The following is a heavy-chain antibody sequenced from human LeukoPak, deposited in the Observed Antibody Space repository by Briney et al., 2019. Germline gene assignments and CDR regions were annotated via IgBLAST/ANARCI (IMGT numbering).Heavy chain of an antibody. J-gene: IGHJ4*02. CDR2: IYSGGST. Sequence: GGSLRLSSAASGFTVSNTYVSWVRQAPGKGLEWLSVIYSGGSTYYPDSVKGRFTLSRDNSKNTLYLQMNSLRAEDTAVYYCARDVISIGWSSGFDYWGQGTLVTVSS. CDR3: ARDVISIGWSSGFDY. D-gene: IGHD6-19*01. CDR1: GFTVSNTY. V-gene: IGHV3-53*01.